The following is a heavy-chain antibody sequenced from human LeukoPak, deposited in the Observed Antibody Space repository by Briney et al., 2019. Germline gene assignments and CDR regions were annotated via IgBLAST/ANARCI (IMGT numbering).Heavy chain of an antibody. D-gene: IGHD6-19*01. CDR2: IYSGGST. J-gene: IGHJ4*02. CDR1: GFTVSSDY. V-gene: IGHV3-53*01. CDR3: ARTIVVAGFTDYFDY. Sequence: PGGSLRLSCAVSGFTVSSDYMSWVRQAPGTGLEWVSVIYSGGSTYYADSVEGRFTISRDNSKNMLYLQMNSLRAEDTAVYYCARTIVVAGFTDYFDYWGQGTLVTVSS.